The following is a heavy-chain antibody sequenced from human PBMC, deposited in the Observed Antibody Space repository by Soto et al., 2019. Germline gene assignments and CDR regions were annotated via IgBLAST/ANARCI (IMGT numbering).Heavy chain of an antibody. CDR2: ISYDGSNK. J-gene: IGHJ6*03. CDR3: AKDPDPYYYYMDV. CDR1: GFTFSSYG. V-gene: IGHV3-30*18. Sequence: GESLKISCAASGFTFSSYGMHWVRQAPGKGLEWVAVISYDGSNKYYADSVKGRFTISRDNSKNTLYLQMNSLRAEDTAVYYCAKDPDPYYYYMDVWGKGTTVTVSS.